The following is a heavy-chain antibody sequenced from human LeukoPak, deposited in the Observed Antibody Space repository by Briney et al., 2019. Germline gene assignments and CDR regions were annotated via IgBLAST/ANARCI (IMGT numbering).Heavy chain of an antibody. V-gene: IGHV4-34*01. Sequence: SETLSLTCAVYGGSFSGYYWSWIRQPPGKGLEWIGEINHSGSTNYNPSLKSRVTISVDTSKNQFSLELSSVTAADTAVYYCARGSTVTTPGGMDVWGQGTTVTVSS. CDR1: GGSFSGYY. J-gene: IGHJ6*02. CDR2: INHSGST. CDR3: ARGSTVTTPGGMDV. D-gene: IGHD4-17*01.